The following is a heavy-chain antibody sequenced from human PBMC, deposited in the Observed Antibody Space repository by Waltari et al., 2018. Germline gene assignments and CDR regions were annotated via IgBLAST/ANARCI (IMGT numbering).Heavy chain of an antibody. CDR3: ASPGTTGPYAGGGTDAFDI. CDR1: GGTFSSYA. CDR2: IIPIFGTA. J-gene: IGHJ3*02. V-gene: IGHV1-69*05. D-gene: IGHD1-1*01. Sequence: QVQLVQSGAEVKKPGSSVKVSCKASGGTFSSYAISWVRQAPGQGLEWMGRIIPIFGTANYAQKFQGRVTITTDESTSTAYMELSSLRSEDTAVYYCASPGTTGPYAGGGTDAFDIWGQGTMVTVSS.